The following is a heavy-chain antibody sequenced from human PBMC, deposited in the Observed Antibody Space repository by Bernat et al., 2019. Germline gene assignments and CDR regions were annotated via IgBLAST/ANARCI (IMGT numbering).Heavy chain of an antibody. J-gene: IGHJ4*02. D-gene: IGHD3-22*01. CDR1: GFTFSSYG. CDR2: ISYDGSNK. CDR3: AKARDYYDSSGYLVLDY. V-gene: IGHV3-30*18. Sequence: QVQLVESGGGVVQPGRSLRLSCAASGFTFSSYGMHWVRQAPGKGLEWVAVISYDGSNKYYVDSVKGRFTISRDNSKNTLYLQVNSLRAEDTAVYYCAKARDYYDSSGYLVLDYWGQGTLVTVSS.